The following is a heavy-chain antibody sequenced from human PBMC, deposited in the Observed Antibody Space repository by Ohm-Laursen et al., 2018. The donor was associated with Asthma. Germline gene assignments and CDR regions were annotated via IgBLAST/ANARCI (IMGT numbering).Heavy chain of an antibody. CDR2: INHSGST. J-gene: IGHJ1*01. CDR3: ARDVYSRLKGYFQH. V-gene: IGHV4-34*01. CDR1: GGSFSGYY. Sequence: SDTLSLTCAVYGGSFSGYYWSWIRQPPGKGLEWIGEINHSGSTNYNPSLKSRVTISVDTSKNQFSLKLSSVTAADTAVYYCARDVYSRLKGYFQHWGQGTLVTVSS. D-gene: IGHD2-8*01.